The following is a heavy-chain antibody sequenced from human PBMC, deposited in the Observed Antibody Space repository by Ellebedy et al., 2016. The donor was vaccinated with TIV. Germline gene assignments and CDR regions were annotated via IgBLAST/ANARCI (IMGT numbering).Heavy chain of an antibody. D-gene: IGHD5-12*01. J-gene: IGHJ4*02. V-gene: IGHV3-74*01. CDR2: MKGDGSSV. CDR3: ANRGKPVATITDQYFDY. CDR1: GFTFSSYW. Sequence: GESLKISCAASGFTFSSYWMYWVRQAPGKGLVWVPRMKGDGSSVTYADSVKGRFTISSDNAKNTLYLQMNSLRAEDTAVYYCANRGKPVATITDQYFDYWGQGTLVTVSS.